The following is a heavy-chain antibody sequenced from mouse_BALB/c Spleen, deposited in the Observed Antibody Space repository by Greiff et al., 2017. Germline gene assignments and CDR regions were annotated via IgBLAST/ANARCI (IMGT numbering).Heavy chain of an antibody. CDR3: ARSDDYYAYDMDY. CDR1: GYTFTSYY. V-gene: IGHV1S56*01. Sequence: QVQLQQSGPELVKPGASVKIPCKASGYTFTSYYIHWVKQRPGQGLEWIGWIYPGNVNTKYNEKFKGKATLTADKSSSTAYMQLSSLTSEDSAVYFCARSDDYYAYDMDYWGQGTTVTVSS. J-gene: IGHJ4*01. D-gene: IGHD2-3*01. CDR2: IYPGNVNT.